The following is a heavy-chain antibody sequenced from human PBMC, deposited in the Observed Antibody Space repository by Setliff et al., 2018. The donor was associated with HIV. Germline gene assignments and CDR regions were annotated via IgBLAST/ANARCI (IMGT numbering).Heavy chain of an antibody. CDR2: INHSGKT. J-gene: IGHJ4*02. CDR3: ARGAPLTAFQRLAPRRARFDH. CDR1: GESLSGYY. Sequence: TSETLSLTCAVYGESLSGYYWNWIRQPSGKGLEWIGEINHSGKTNYKSSLMSRVSISVDTSKNQFSLKLSSVTASDTALYYCARGAPLTAFQRLAPRRARFDHWGQGTLVTV. V-gene: IGHV4-34*01.